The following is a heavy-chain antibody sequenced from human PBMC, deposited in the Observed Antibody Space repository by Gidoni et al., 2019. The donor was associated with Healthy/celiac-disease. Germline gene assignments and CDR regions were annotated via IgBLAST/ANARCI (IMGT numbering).Heavy chain of an antibody. CDR2: IIPIFGTA. CDR3: ARDGGPIVEGPAPPYNWFDP. V-gene: IGHV1-69*06. CDR1: GGTFSSYA. J-gene: IGHJ5*02. D-gene: IGHD2-15*01. Sequence: QVQLVQSGAEVKKPGSSVKVSCKASGGTFSSYAISWVRQAPGQGLEWMGGIIPIFGTANYAQKFQGRVTITADKSTSTAYMELSSLRSEDTAVYYCARDGGPIVEGPAPPYNWFDPWGQGTLVTVSS.